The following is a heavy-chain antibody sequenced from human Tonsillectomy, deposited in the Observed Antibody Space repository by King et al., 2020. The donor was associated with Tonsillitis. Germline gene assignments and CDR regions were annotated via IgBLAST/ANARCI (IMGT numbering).Heavy chain of an antibody. Sequence: VQLVESGGGVVQPGRSLRLSCAASGFTFSSYVMHWVRQAPGKGLEWVSFISYEGSNKYYADSVKGRFTISRDNSKNTLYLQMSRLRDEDTAVYYCAGKWEPSGIDVWGQGTTVTVS. CDR2: ISYEGSNK. J-gene: IGHJ6*01. V-gene: IGHV3-30-3*01. D-gene: IGHD1-26*01. CDR3: AGKWEPSGIDV. CDR1: GFTFSSYV.